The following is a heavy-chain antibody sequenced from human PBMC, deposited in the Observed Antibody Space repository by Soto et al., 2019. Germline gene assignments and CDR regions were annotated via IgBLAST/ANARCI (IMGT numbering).Heavy chain of an antibody. CDR3: AKGARSSSGSDGYKFDY. J-gene: IGHJ4*02. Sequence: GGSLRLSCVASGFTFSASAMNWVRRAPGKGLEWVSSISGGGNTYYADSVKGRFTISRDNSKSTLYLQMDSLRVEDTAVYYCAKGARSSSGSDGYKFDYWGQGTLVTVSS. CDR1: GFTFSASA. D-gene: IGHD2-21*01. V-gene: IGHV3-23*01. CDR2: ISGGGNT.